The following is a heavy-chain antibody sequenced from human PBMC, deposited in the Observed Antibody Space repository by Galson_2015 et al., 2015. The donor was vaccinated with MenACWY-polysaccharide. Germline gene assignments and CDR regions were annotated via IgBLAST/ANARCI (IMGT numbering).Heavy chain of an antibody. CDR1: GFSFRTYS. CDR2: IRTEGDST. V-gene: IGHV3-48*01. CDR3: PSTTLFRSYYSMDV. Sequence: SLRLSCAGSGFSFRTYSMNWVRQAPGEGLEWVSYIRTEGDSTHYADSVKGRFTVSRANAKDSMYLLLNLMIRRPPGSTHFPSTTLFRSYYSMDVWGKGTTVTVSS. J-gene: IGHJ6*03. D-gene: IGHD2/OR15-2a*01.